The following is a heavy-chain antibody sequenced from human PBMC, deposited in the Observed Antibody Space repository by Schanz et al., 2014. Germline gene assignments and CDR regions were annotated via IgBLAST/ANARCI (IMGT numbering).Heavy chain of an antibody. CDR1: GFTFSSYA. J-gene: IGHJ4*02. V-gene: IGHV3-23*04. CDR2: INGNGGIT. D-gene: IGHD3-9*01. Sequence: EVQLVESGGGLVQPGGSLRLSCAASGFTFSSYAMTWVRQAPGKGLDWVSAINGNGGITYYADPVKGRFTISRDNSKNTLYLQMNSLRAEDTAVYYCAKDHAGSDILTALGNWGQGTLVTVSS. CDR3: AKDHAGSDILTALGN.